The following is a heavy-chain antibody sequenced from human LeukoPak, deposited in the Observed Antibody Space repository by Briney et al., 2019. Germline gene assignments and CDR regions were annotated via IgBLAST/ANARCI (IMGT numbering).Heavy chain of an antibody. J-gene: IGHJ4*02. CDR2: ISRTGNI. CDR1: GGSISSRNW. V-gene: IGHV4-4*02. Sequence: SGTLSLTCAVSGGSISSRNWWGWVRQPPGKGLEWIGEISRTGNIDYDPSVRSRATISLDKSESQFSLRLTSLTSADTAVYYCARGQGAADYWGQGILVIVSS. CDR3: ARGQGAADY. D-gene: IGHD1-26*01.